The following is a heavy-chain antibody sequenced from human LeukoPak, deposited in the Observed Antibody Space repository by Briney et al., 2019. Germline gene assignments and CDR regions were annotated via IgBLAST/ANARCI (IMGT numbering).Heavy chain of an antibody. CDR2: IYYSGST. V-gene: IGHV4-39*07. D-gene: IGHD3-3*01. J-gene: IGHJ6*03. CDR1: GGSISSSSYY. CDR3: ARTREVLRFLEWLSEYYYYYYYMDV. Sequence: SETLSLTCTVSGGSISSSSYYWGWIRQPPGKGLEWIGSIYYSGSTYYNPSLKSRVTISVVTSKNQFSLKLSSVTAADTAVYYCARTREVLRFLEWLSEYYYYYYYMDVWGKGTTVTVSS.